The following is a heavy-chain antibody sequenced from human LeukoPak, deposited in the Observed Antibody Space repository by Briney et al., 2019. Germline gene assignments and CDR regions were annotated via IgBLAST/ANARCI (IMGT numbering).Heavy chain of an antibody. Sequence: GGSLRLSCAASGFTFDDYGMSWVRQAPGKGLEWVSAISGSGGSTYYADSVKGRFNISRDNSKSTLYLQMNSLRAEDTAVYYCAKLRVGGLRGGTFDYWGQGTLVTVSS. V-gene: IGHV3-23*01. CDR1: GFTFDDYG. CDR2: ISGSGGST. CDR3: AKLRVGGLRGGTFDY. J-gene: IGHJ4*02. D-gene: IGHD3-16*01.